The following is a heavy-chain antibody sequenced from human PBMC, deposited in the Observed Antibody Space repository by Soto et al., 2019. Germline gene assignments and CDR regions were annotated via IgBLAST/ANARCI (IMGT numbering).Heavy chain of an antibody. CDR2: IIPIFGTV. D-gene: IGHD6-19*01. V-gene: IGHV1-69*12. Sequence: QVQLLQSGAEVKKPGSSVRVSCEASGGTFRTYAISWVRQAPGQGLEWMGEIIPIFGTVNYAQKFQGRVTITADXAXTXVXLDLRSLRSEDTAVYYCAKGAVAGTPTSYYYYGMDVWGQGTTVTVSS. J-gene: IGHJ6*02. CDR3: AKGAVAGTPTSYYYYGMDV. CDR1: GGTFRTYA.